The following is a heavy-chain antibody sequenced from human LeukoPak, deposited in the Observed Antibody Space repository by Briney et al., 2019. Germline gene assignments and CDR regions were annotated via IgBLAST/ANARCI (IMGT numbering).Heavy chain of an antibody. CDR3: ARGLGPFFDY. CDR2: ISSSSSYI. CDR1: GLTFSSYS. J-gene: IGHJ4*02. Sequence: GGSLRLSCAASGLTFSSYSMNWVRQAPGKGLEWVSSISSSSSYIYYADSVKGRFTISRDNAKNSLYLQMNSLRAEDTAVYYCARGLGPFFDYWGQGTLVTVSS. V-gene: IGHV3-21*01.